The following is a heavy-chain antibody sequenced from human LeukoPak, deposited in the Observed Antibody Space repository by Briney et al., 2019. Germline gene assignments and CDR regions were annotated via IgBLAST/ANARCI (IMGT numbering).Heavy chain of an antibody. CDR3: ARDQPGMAY. CDR2: INHNGNVN. D-gene: IGHD5-18*01. V-gene: IGHV3-7*03. CDR1: GFTFSSYW. Sequence: GGSLRLSCAASGFTFSSYWMNWARQAPGKGLEWVASINHNGNVNYYVDSVKGRFTISRDNAKNSLYLQMSNLRAEDTAVYYCARDQPGMAYWGQGTLVTVSS. J-gene: IGHJ4*02.